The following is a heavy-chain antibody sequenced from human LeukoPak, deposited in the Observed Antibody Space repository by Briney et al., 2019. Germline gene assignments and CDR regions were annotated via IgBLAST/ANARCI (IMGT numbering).Heavy chain of an antibody. D-gene: IGHD6-6*01. J-gene: IGHJ4*02. CDR1: GFTVSGYY. Sequence: GGSLRLSCAASGFTVSGYYMSWVRQAPGKGLEWFSVIYSGGSTYYADSVKGRFTMSRDNSKNTLYLQMNSLRAEDTAVYYCATIAARSFDNWGQGTLVTVSS. CDR2: IYSGGST. CDR3: ATIAARSFDN. V-gene: IGHV3-66*01.